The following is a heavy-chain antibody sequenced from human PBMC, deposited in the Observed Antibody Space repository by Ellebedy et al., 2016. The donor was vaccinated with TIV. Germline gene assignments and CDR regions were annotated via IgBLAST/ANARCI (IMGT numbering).Heavy chain of an antibody. CDR1: GGSISSGGYY. CDR2: IYYSGST. D-gene: IGHD6-13*01. CDR3: ATGYSSSWYFPSTY. J-gene: IGHJ4*02. Sequence: SETLSLTCTVSGGSISSGGYYWSWILQHPGKGLEWIGYIYYSGSTYYNPSLKSRVTISVDTSKNQFSLKLSSVTAADTAVYYCATGYSSSWYFPSTYWGQGTLVTVSS. V-gene: IGHV4-31*03.